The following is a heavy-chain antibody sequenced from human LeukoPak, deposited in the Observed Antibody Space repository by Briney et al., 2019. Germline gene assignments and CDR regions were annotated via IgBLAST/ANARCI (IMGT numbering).Heavy chain of an antibody. J-gene: IGHJ4*02. CDR1: GGSFSDYS. Sequence: PSETLSLTCAVYGGSFSDYSWTWIRQPPGKGLEWIGEINHSGSTNYNPSLKSRITISVDTSKSKFSLRLSSVTPADTAMYYCARLGSTDNWGQGTLVTVSS. CDR2: INHSGST. CDR3: ARLGSTDN. V-gene: IGHV4-34*01. D-gene: IGHD2-2*01.